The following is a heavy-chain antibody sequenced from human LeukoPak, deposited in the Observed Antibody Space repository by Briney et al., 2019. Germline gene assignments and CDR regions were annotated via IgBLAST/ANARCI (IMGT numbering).Heavy chain of an antibody. V-gene: IGHV3-11*04. D-gene: IGHD3-10*01. J-gene: IGHJ4*02. CDR2: ISAAGSVR. Sequence: GGPLRLSCAVSGFTFRDNSMQWVRQAPGRGLEWVSYISAAGSVRHYTDSVRGRFTISRDNAANVLHLQMDSLRGEDTAVYYCVCHFSSSFGSYWGQGTLVTVSS. CDR3: VCHFSSSFGSY. CDR1: GFTFRDNS.